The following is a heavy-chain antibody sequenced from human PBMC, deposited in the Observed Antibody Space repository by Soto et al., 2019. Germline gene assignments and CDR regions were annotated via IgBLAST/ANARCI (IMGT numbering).Heavy chain of an antibody. D-gene: IGHD3-10*01. CDR3: ARLRGAYYGPTYDAFDI. Sequence: QVQLVESGGGVVQPGRSLRLSCAASGFTFSSYGMHWVRQAPGKGLEWVAVIWYDGSNKYYADSVKGRFTISRDNSKNTLYLQMNSVRAEDTAVYYCARLRGAYYGPTYDAFDIWGQGTMVTVSS. CDR1: GFTFSSYG. CDR2: IWYDGSNK. V-gene: IGHV3-33*01. J-gene: IGHJ3*02.